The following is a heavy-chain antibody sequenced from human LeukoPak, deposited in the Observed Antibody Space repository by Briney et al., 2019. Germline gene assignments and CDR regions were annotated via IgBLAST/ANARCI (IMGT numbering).Heavy chain of an antibody. J-gene: IGHJ4*02. CDR1: GFTFSSYV. CDR2: ISGSGGST. CDR3: AKDRETWAARKSFDY. V-gene: IGHV3-23*01. D-gene: IGHD6-6*01. Sequence: GGSLRLSCAASGFTFSSYVMSWVRQAPGKGLEWVSAISGSGGSTYYADSVKGRFTISRDNSKNTLYLQMNSQRAEDTAVYYCAKDRETWAARKSFDYWGQGTLVTVSS.